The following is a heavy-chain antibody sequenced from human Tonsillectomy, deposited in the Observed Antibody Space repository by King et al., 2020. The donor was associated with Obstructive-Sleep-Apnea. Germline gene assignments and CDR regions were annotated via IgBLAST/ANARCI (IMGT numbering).Heavy chain of an antibody. V-gene: IGHV4-59*12. CDR1: GGSISSYS. CDR2: VNYNGNT. CDR3: ASRYFGTYSANYFDS. Sequence: LQLQESGPGLVKPSETLSLTCTVSGGSISSYSWNWIRQPPGKGLEWIGYVNYNGNTNYNPSLKSRVTMSVDTSKNHFSLKMNSVTAADTAVYFCASRYFGTYSANYFDSWGQGTLVTVSS. D-gene: IGHD1-26*01. J-gene: IGHJ4*02.